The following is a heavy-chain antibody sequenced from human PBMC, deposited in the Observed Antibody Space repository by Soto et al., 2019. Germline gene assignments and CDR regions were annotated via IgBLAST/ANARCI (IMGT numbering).Heavy chain of an antibody. CDR3: ARGRFDYYYYGMDV. CDR2: INHSGST. J-gene: IGHJ6*02. D-gene: IGHD3-16*01. Sequence: SETLSLTCAVYGGSFSGYYWSWIRQPPGKGLEWIGEINHSGSTNYNPSLKSRVTISVDTSKNQFSLKPSSVTAADTAVYYCARGRFDYYYYGMDVWGQGTTVTVSS. CDR1: GGSFSGYY. V-gene: IGHV4-34*01.